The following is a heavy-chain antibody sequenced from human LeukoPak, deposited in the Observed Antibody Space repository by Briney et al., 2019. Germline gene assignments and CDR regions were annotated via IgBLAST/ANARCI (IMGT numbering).Heavy chain of an antibody. CDR3: ARDLASSGYYYD. V-gene: IGHV1-46*01. Sequence: ASVKVSCKASGYTFTNYYMHWVRQAPGQGLEWMGIINPSTGSTSYGQKFQGRVTMTRDTSTSTVYMELSSLRSEDTAIYYCARDLASSGYYYDWGQGTLVTVSS. CDR1: GYTFTNYY. J-gene: IGHJ4*02. D-gene: IGHD3-22*01. CDR2: INPSTGST.